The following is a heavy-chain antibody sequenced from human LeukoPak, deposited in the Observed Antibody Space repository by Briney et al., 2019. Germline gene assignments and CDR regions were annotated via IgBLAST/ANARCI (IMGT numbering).Heavy chain of an antibody. V-gene: IGHV4-59*04. Sequence: SETLSLTCTVSGGSISSYYWSWIRQPPGKGLEWIGGVYYSGTTYYNPSLKSRVTVSVDTSKNQFSLKLTSVTAADTAVYYCARSTATHGPTHNWFGPWGQGTLVTVSS. CDR3: ARSTATHGPTHNWFGP. D-gene: IGHD2-2*01. CDR2: VYYSGTT. CDR1: GGSISSYY. J-gene: IGHJ5*02.